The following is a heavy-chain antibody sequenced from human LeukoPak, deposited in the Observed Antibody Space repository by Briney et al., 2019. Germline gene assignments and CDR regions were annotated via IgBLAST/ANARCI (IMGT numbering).Heavy chain of an antibody. J-gene: IGHJ4*02. CDR3: ATTPQLDPIFDY. CDR2: ISAGGYYPYYADT. D-gene: IGHD6-13*01. Sequence: GGSLRLSCAASGFTFNNYVMSWVRQAPGKGLEWVSVISAGGYYPYYADTNYADPVKGRFTISRDNSKNTLYLQMNSLRAEDTAVYYCATTPQLDPIFDYWGQGTLVTVSS. CDR1: GFTFNNYV. V-gene: IGHV3-23*01.